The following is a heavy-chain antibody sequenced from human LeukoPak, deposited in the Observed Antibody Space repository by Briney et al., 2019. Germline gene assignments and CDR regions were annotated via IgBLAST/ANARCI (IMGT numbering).Heavy chain of an antibody. D-gene: IGHD3-9*01. CDR1: GYTFTGYA. J-gene: IGHJ4*02. Sequence: ASVKVSCKASGYTFTGYAMHWVRQAPGQGLEWVGRLDPNSGGTNYAQDFQGRVTITRDTSINTAYMELSRLRSDDTAKYYCTRDLTISGPIGIWGQGTLVTASA. V-gene: IGHV1-2*06. CDR2: LDPNSGGT. CDR3: TRDLTISGPIGI.